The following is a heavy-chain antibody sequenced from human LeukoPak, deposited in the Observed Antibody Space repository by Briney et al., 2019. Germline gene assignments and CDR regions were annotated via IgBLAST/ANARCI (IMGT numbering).Heavy chain of an antibody. J-gene: IGHJ4*02. Sequence: GGSLRLSCAASGFNFSSYGLHWVRQAPGKGLEWVAFIRNDGSNKYYADSVRGRFTISRDNSKNTLYLQMNGLRPEDTALYYCNQIDYWGQGTLVTVSS. V-gene: IGHV3-30*02. CDR1: GFNFSSYG. CDR3: NQIDY. CDR2: IRNDGSNK.